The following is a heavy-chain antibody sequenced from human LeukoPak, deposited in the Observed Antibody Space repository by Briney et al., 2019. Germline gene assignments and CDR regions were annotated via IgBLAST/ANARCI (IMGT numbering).Heavy chain of an antibody. V-gene: IGHV1-46*03. CDR3: ASGITMVRGVKGYFDY. J-gene: IGHJ4*02. CDR2: INPSGGST. CDR1: GYTFTSYY. D-gene: IGHD3-10*01. Sequence: ASVKVSCKASGYTFTSYYMHWVRQAPGQGLEWRGIINPSGGSTSYAQKFQGRVTMTRDTSTSAVYMELSSLRSEDTAVYYCASGITMVRGVKGYFDYWGQGTLVTVSS.